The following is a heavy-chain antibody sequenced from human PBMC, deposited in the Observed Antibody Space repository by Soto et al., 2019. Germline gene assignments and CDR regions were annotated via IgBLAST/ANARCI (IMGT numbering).Heavy chain of an antibody. CDR1: GFTFSSYG. Sequence: AGGSLRLSCAASGFTFSSYGMHWVRQAPGKGLEWVAVISYDGSNKYYADSVKGRFTISRDNSKNTLYLQMNSLRAEDTAVYYCAKDAYYYDSCGYYFADAPSQFDYWGQGTLVTGSS. D-gene: IGHD3-22*01. V-gene: IGHV3-30*18. CDR2: ISYDGSNK. J-gene: IGHJ4*02. CDR3: AKDAYYYDSCGYYFADAPSQFDY.